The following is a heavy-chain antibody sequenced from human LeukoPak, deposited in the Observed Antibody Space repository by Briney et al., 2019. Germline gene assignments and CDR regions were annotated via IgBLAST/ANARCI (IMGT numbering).Heavy chain of an antibody. D-gene: IGHD6-13*01. J-gene: IGHJ5*02. Sequence: SETLSLTCTVSGGSISSGAYYWSWIRQHPGKGLEWIGSIYYSGSTYYNPSLKSRLTISVVTSKNQFSLKLSSVTAADTAVYYCARSIAAAGQENWFDPWGQGTLVTVSS. CDR3: ARSIAAAGQENWFDP. CDR2: IYYSGST. CDR1: GGSISSGAYY. V-gene: IGHV4-31*03.